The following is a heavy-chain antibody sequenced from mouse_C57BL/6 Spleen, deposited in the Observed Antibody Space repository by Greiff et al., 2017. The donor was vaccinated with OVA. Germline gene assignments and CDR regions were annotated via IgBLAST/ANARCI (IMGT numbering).Heavy chain of an antibody. CDR1: GYTFTSYW. CDR2: IHPNSGST. D-gene: IGHD6-1*01. Sequence: QVQLQQSGAELVKPGASVKLSCKASGYTFTSYWMHWVKQRPGQGLEWIGMIHPNSGSTNYNEKFKSKATLTVDKSSSTAYMQLSSLTAKDAAVYDCERRQEPFDYWGQGTTLTVSS. J-gene: IGHJ2*01. CDR3: ERRQEPFDY. V-gene: IGHV1-64*01.